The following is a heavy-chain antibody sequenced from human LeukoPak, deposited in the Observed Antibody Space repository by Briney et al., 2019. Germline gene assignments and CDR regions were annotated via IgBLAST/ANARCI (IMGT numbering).Heavy chain of an antibody. D-gene: IGHD3-10*01. Sequence: ASVKVSCKASGYTFTSYGISWVRQAPGQGLEWMGWISAYNGNTNYAQKLQGRVTMTTDTSTSTAYMELRSLRSDDTAVYYCARASPYPTNYGSGNLDYWGQGTLVTVSS. V-gene: IGHV1-18*01. CDR2: ISAYNGNT. J-gene: IGHJ4*02. CDR3: ARASPYPTNYGSGNLDY. CDR1: GYTFTSYG.